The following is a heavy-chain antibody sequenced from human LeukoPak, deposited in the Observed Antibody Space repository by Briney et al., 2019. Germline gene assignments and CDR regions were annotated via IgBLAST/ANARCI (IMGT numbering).Heavy chain of an antibody. Sequence: PGRCLRLSCAASGFTFSSYLMSWVRRAPGKGLGWVANIKQDGTEEYYVDSVRGRFAISRDNAKNSLYLQMNSLRVEDTAVYYCARVGGYPWGSYRPFAYWGQGTLVTVSS. CDR2: IKQDGTEE. V-gene: IGHV3-7*04. D-gene: IGHD3-16*02. CDR3: ARVGGYPWGSYRPFAY. CDR1: GFTFSSYL. J-gene: IGHJ4*02.